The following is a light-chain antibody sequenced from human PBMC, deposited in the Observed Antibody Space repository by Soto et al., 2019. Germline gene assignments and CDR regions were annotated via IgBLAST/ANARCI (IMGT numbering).Light chain of an antibody. Sequence: QSVLTQPRSVSGSPGQSVTISCTGTSRDVGKCNYVSWFQQYPGKAPKVIIYDVTKRPSGVPDRFSGSKSGDAAYLTISGLQADDEAHYYCCSYAGSFSRFVLFGGGTKVTVL. CDR2: DVT. CDR1: SRDVGKCNY. J-gene: IGLJ2*01. V-gene: IGLV2-11*01. CDR3: CSYAGSFSRFVL.